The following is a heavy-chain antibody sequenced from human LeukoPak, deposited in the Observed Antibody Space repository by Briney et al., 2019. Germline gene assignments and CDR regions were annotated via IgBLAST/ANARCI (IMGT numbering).Heavy chain of an antibody. CDR2: VKSDGSTT. CDR3: ARDLSGVGHAFNM. J-gene: IGHJ3*02. CDR1: GFTFSSYW. V-gene: IGHV3-74*01. D-gene: IGHD2-8*01. Sequence: GGSLRLSCAASGFTFSSYWMHWVRQAPGKGLVWVSRVKSDGSTTAYADSVKGRFTISRDNANNTLFLRMNSLRAEDTAVYYCARDLSGVGHAFNMWGLGTMVTVSS.